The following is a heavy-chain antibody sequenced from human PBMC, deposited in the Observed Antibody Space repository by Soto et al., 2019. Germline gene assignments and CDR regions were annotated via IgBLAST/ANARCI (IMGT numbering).Heavy chain of an antibody. Sequence: GGPLRLSCAASGFTFSGYSMNWVRQAPGKGLEWISYIGGGSDNTFYADSVKGRFTISRDNAKNSLYLQMNSLRDEDTAVYYCARDLHWAFDYWGQGTLVTVSS. D-gene: IGHD7-27*01. CDR2: IGGGSDNT. CDR3: ARDLHWAFDY. CDR1: GFTFSGYS. V-gene: IGHV3-48*02. J-gene: IGHJ4*02.